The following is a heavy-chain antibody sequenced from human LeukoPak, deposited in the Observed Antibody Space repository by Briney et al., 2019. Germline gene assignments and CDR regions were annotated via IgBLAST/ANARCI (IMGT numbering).Heavy chain of an antibody. J-gene: IGHJ4*02. CDR2: IIPIFGTA. Sequence: SVKVSCKASGGTLSSYAISWVRQAPGQGLEWMGGIIPIFGTANYAQKFQGRVTITADESTSTAYMELSSLRSEDTAVYYCASQPYYYDSSGYSRAEDYWGQGTLVTVSS. CDR3: ASQPYYYDSSGYSRAEDY. V-gene: IGHV1-69*13. CDR1: GGTLSSYA. D-gene: IGHD3-22*01.